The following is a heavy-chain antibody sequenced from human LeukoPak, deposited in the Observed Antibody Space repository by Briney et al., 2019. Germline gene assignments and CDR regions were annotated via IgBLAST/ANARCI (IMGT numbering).Heavy chain of an antibody. CDR1: GFTFSSYG. Sequence: PGGSLRLSCAASGFTFSSYGMHWVRQAPGKGLEWVAVISYDGSNKYYADSVKGRFTISRDNSKNTLYLQMNSLRAEDTAVYYCAKDYGDLDYYYYGMDVWGQGTTVTVSS. D-gene: IGHD4-17*01. J-gene: IGHJ6*02. V-gene: IGHV3-30*18. CDR2: ISYDGSNK. CDR3: AKDYGDLDYYYYGMDV.